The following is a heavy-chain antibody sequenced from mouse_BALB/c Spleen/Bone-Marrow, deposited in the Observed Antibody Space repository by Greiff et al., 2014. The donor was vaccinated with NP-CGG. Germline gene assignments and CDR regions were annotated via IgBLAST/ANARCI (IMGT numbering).Heavy chain of an antibody. Sequence: EVQLVESGGGLVQPGGSLRLSCATSGFTFTDYYMSWVRQPPGKALEWLGFIRNKANGYTTEYSASVKGRFTISRDNSQSILYLQMNPLRAEDSATYYCSRDINYDIYCYFDVWGAGTTVTVSS. CDR3: SRDINYDIYCYFDV. V-gene: IGHV7-3*02. D-gene: IGHD2-4*01. CDR2: IRNKANGYTT. J-gene: IGHJ1*01. CDR1: GFTFTDYY.